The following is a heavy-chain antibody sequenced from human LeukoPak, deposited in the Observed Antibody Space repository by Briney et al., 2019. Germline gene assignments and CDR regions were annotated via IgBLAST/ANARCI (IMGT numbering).Heavy chain of an antibody. V-gene: IGHV3-7*03. CDR3: ARSSYSSSSSV. J-gene: IGHJ3*01. Sequence: GGSLRLSCAVSGFTFSGFWMSWFRQAPGKGLEWVASINSDGSEGYYADVVKGRFTISRDNAKNSLYLQINSLRAEDTAVYYCARSSYSSSSSVWGQGTMVTVSS. CDR1: GFTFSGFW. CDR2: INSDGSEG. D-gene: IGHD6-6*01.